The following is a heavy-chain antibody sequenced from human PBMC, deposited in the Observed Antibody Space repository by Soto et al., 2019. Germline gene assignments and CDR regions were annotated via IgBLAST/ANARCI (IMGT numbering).Heavy chain of an antibody. D-gene: IGHD3-10*01. V-gene: IGHV4-59*01. CDR1: GGSISSYY. CDR2: IYYSGST. Sequence: SETLSLTCTVSGGSISSYYWSWIRQPPGKGLEWIGYIYYSGSTNYNPSLKSRVTISVDTSKNQFSLKLSSVTAADTAVYYCARGHDPPVRGEDYYYYYGMDVWGQGTTVTAP. CDR3: ARGHDPPVRGEDYYYYYGMDV. J-gene: IGHJ6*02.